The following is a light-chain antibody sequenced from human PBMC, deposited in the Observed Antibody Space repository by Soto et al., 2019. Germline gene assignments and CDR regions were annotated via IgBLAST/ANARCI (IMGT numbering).Light chain of an antibody. V-gene: IGLV2-8*01. Sequence: QSALTQPPSASGSPGQSVTISCTGTSSDVGGYKYVSWYQQHPGKAPKLMIYEVSKRPSGGPDRFSGSKSGNTASLAVSGLKAEDESEYYCSSYAGSNNVVFVGGTKVTVL. CDR2: EVS. CDR3: SSYAGSNNVV. CDR1: SSDVGGYKY. J-gene: IGLJ2*01.